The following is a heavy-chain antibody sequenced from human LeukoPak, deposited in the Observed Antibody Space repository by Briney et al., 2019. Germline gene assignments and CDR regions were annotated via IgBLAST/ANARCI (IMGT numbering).Heavy chain of an antibody. CDR3: ARRGSGWEVYYFDY. CDR1: GGSISSSSYY. Sequence: SETLSLTCTVSGGSISSSSYYWGWIRQPPGKGLEWIGSIYHSGSTYYNPSLKSRVTISVDTSKNQFSLKLSSVTAADTAVYYCARRGSGWEVYYFDYWGQGTLVTVSS. CDR2: IYHSGST. V-gene: IGHV4-39*07. J-gene: IGHJ4*02. D-gene: IGHD6-19*01.